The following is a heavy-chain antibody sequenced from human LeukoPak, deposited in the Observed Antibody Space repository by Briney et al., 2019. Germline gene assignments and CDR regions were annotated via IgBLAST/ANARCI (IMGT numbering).Heavy chain of an antibody. D-gene: IGHD1-1*01. V-gene: IGHV3-66*01. J-gene: IGHJ4*02. CDR1: GLTVSRNY. Sequence: PGGSLRLSCAASGLTVSRNYMSWVRQAPGKGLEWVSVIYSGGSTYYADSVKGRFTISRDNSKNTLYLQMNSLRAEDTAVYYCAREQRPGRGYFDYWGQGTLVTVSS. CDR3: AREQRPGRGYFDY. CDR2: IYSGGST.